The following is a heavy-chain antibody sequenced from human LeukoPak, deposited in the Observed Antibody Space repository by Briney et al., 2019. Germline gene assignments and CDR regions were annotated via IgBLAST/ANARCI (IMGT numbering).Heavy chain of an antibody. D-gene: IGHD2-2*01. Sequence: PSETLSLTCTVSGGSISSSSYYWGWIRQPPGKGLEGMGSIYYRGSTYYNPSLKSRVTISVDTSKNQFSLKLSSVTAADTAVYYCARRQRGDCSSTSCSYYFDYWGQGTLVTVSS. CDR2: IYYRGST. CDR1: GGSISSSSYY. CDR3: ARRQRGDCSSTSCSYYFDY. J-gene: IGHJ4*02. V-gene: IGHV4-39*01.